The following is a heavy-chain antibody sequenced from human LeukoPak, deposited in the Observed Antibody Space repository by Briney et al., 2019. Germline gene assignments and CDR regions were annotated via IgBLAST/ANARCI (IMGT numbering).Heavy chain of an antibody. CDR2: ISTIGST. V-gene: IGHV4-61*02. J-gene: IGHJ6*03. CDR1: GGSISSSNYY. CDR3: ARGLRGYSYGYVPWELSYYMDV. D-gene: IGHD5-18*01. Sequence: SETLSLTCTVSGGSISSSNYYWSWIRQPAGKGLEWIGRISTIGSTNYNPSLNSRVTISIDTSKNQFSLKLSSVTAADTAVYYCARGLRGYSYGYVPWELSYYMDVWGKGTTVTISS.